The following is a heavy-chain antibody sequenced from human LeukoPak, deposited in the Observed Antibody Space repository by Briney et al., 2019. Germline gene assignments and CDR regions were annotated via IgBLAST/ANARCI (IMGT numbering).Heavy chain of an antibody. Sequence: PSETLSLTCAVSCGSISSGGYSWSWIRQPPGKGLEWIGYIYYSGSTNYNPSLKSRVTISVDMSKNQFSLKLSSVTAADTAVYYCATHPPKVCTGGSCTDYWGQGTLVTVSS. V-gene: IGHV4-61*08. CDR1: CGSISSGGYS. J-gene: IGHJ4*02. CDR3: ATHPPKVCTGGSCTDY. D-gene: IGHD2-15*01. CDR2: IYYSGST.